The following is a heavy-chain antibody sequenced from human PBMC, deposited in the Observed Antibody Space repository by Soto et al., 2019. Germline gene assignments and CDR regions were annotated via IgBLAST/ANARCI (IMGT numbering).Heavy chain of an antibody. CDR1: GFTFSSYG. J-gene: IGHJ4*02. CDR2: ISYDGSNK. Sequence: GGSLRLSCSAAGFTFSSYGMHWVRQAPGKGLEWVAVISYDGSNKYYADSVKGRFTISRDNSKNTLYLQMNSLRAEDTAVYYCAKAQSRDGPYLDYWGQGTLVTVSS. V-gene: IGHV3-30*18. D-gene: IGHD2-2*01. CDR3: AKAQSRDGPYLDY.